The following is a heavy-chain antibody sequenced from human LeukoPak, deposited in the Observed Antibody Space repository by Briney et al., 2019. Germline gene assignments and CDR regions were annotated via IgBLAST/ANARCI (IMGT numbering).Heavy chain of an antibody. CDR2: IIPIFGTA. V-gene: IGHV1-69*13. Sequence: SVKVSCKASGGTFSSYAISWVRQAPGQGLEWMGGIIPIFGTANYAQKFQGRVTITADESTSTAYMELRGLRSDDTAVYYCARDQEQWLAHDYWGQGTLVTVSS. CDR1: GGTFSSYA. CDR3: ARDQEQWLAHDY. J-gene: IGHJ4*02. D-gene: IGHD6-19*01.